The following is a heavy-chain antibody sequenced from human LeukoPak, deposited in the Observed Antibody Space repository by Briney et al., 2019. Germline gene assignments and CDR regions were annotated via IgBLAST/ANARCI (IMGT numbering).Heavy chain of an antibody. V-gene: IGHV3-74*01. J-gene: IGHJ6*03. CDR2: IRPDGSAT. Sequence: GGSLRLSCAASGFTFSNYWMHWVRQAPGKGLVWVSRIRPDGSATSYAESVKGRLTISRDNAKNSLYLQMNSLRAEDTAVYYCARRGTVTTERYMDVWGKGTTVTVSS. CDR3: ARRGTVTTERYMDV. D-gene: IGHD4-17*01. CDR1: GFTFSNYW.